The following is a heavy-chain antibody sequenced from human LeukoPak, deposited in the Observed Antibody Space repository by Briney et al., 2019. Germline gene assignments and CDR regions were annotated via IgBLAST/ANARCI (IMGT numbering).Heavy chain of an antibody. J-gene: IGHJ4*02. D-gene: IGHD6-6*01. CDR1: GFTFGDYA. Sequence: GGSLRLSCTASGFTFGDYAMSWFRQAPGKGLEWVGFIRSKAYGGTTEYAASVKGRFTISRDDSKGIAYLQMNSLKTEDTAVYYCQKYSSSSFDLWGQGTLVTVSS. V-gene: IGHV3-49*03. CDR3: QKYSSSSFDL. CDR2: IRSKAYGGTT.